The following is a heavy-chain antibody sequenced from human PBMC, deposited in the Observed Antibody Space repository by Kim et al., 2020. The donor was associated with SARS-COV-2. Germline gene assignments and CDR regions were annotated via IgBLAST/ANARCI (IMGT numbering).Heavy chain of an antibody. J-gene: IGHJ5*02. CDR2: IYYSGST. D-gene: IGHD3-3*01. Sequence: SETLSLTCTVSGGSISSGGYYWSWIRQRPGKGLEWIGYIYYSGSTYYNPSLKSRVTISVDTSKNQFSLKLSSVTAADTAVYYCARVEKVRFLEWLLQAGWFDPWGQGTLVTVSS. CDR3: ARVEKVRFLEWLLQAGWFDP. CDR1: GGSISSGGYY. V-gene: IGHV4-31*03.